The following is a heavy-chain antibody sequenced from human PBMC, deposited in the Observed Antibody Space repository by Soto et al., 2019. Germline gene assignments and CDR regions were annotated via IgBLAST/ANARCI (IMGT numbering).Heavy chain of an antibody. CDR2: IIPIFGTA. Sequence: ASVKVSCKASGGTFSSYAISWVRQAPGQGLEWMGGIIPIFGTANYAQKFWGRVTITADKSTSTAYMELSSLRSEDTAVYYCARGHKKGVTGWFDPWGQGTLVTVSS. J-gene: IGHJ5*02. CDR1: GGTFSSYA. CDR3: ARGHKKGVTGWFDP. D-gene: IGHD3-16*01. V-gene: IGHV1-69*06.